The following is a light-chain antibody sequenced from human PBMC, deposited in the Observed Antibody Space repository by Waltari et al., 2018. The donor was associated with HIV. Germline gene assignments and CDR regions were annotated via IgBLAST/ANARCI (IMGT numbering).Light chain of an antibody. CDR1: QNISKS. Sequence: DIQMTQSPSTLSASVGDTVTITCRASQNISKSLAWYQQRLGKAPKLLIYRASVLQIGGPSRFSGSGSGTEFTLSITGLQADDLATYYCQYYNDYLNTFGQGTNLEI. CDR3: QYYNDYLNT. CDR2: RAS. J-gene: IGKJ2*01. V-gene: IGKV1-5*03.